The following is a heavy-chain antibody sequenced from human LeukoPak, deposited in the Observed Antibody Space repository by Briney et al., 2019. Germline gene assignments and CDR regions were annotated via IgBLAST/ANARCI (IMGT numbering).Heavy chain of an antibody. CDR2: VNHSGGA. J-gene: IGHJ4*02. CDR3: ARGQGTVTTH. Sequence: SETLSLTCAVSGGSFSGYYWTWIRQPPGKGLEWIGEVNHSGGANYNPSLKSRVTISLDTSKNQFSLKLSSVTAADTAVYYCARGQGTVTTHWGQGTLVTVSS. CDR1: GGSFSGYY. D-gene: IGHD4-17*01. V-gene: IGHV4-34*01.